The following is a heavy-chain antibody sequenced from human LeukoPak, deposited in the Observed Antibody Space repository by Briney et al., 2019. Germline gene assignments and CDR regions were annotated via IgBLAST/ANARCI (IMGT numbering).Heavy chain of an antibody. J-gene: IGHJ6*03. D-gene: IGHD5-18*01. Sequence: SGGSLRLSCAASGFTFSSYSMNWVRQAPGKGLEWVSSISSSSSYIYYADSVKGRFTISRDNAKNSLYLQMNSLRAEDTAVYYCARDEEMLVDTAFDYYYYYMDVWGKGTTVTISS. CDR3: ARDEEMLVDTAFDYYYYYMDV. CDR2: ISSSSSYI. CDR1: GFTFSSYS. V-gene: IGHV3-21*01.